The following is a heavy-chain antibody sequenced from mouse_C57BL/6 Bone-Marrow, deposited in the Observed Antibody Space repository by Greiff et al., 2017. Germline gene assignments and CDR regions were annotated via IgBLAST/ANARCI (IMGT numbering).Heavy chain of an antibody. V-gene: IGHV1-7*01. D-gene: IGHD2-5*01. J-gene: IGHJ1*03. CDR2: INPSSGYT. CDR1: GYTFTSYW. Sequence: VQLQQSGAELAKPGASVKLSCKASGYTFTSYWMHWVKQRPGQGLEWIGYINPSSGYTKYNQKFKDKATLTADKSSSTAYMQLSSLTYEDSAVYYCARRYSNYGWYFDVWGTGTTVTVSS. CDR3: ARRYSNYGWYFDV.